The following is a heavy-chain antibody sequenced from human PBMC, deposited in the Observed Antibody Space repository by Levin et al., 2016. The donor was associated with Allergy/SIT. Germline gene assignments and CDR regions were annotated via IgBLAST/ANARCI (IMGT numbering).Heavy chain of an antibody. D-gene: IGHD3-22*01. CDR1: GYTLTGYL. Sequence: ASVKVSCKASGYTLTGYLLHWLRQAPGQGLEWMGWINPNSGGTNYAQKFQGRVTMTRDTSTSTAYMELSRLRSDDTAVYYCARDEGGSGCFTFWGQGTLVTVSS. CDR3: ARDEGGSGCFTF. J-gene: IGHJ4*02. CDR2: INPNSGGT. V-gene: IGHV1-2*02.